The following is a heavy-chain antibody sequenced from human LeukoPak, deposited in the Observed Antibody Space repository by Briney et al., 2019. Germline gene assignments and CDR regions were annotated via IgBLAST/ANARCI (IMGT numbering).Heavy chain of an antibody. CDR1: GYTFTSYY. D-gene: IGHD3-3*01. Sequence: ASVKVSCKASGYTFTSYYMHWVRQAPGQGLEWMGIINPSGGSTSYAQKFQGRVTMTRDMSTSTVYVELSSLRSEDTAVYYCARDRRITIFGVVSNWFDPWGQGTLVTVSS. CDR2: INPSGGST. J-gene: IGHJ5*02. CDR3: ARDRRITIFGVVSNWFDP. V-gene: IGHV1-46*01.